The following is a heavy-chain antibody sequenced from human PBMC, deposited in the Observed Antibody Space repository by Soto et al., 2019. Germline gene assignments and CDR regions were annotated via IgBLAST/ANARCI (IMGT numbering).Heavy chain of an antibody. Sequence: GGSLRLSCVASGFTFINYAMSWVLQTPGRGLERVSAISGDGAATYFANFLRGRFIISRDNSRNTLYLQMDTMRGEDTAIYYCAKMSDFWSGSPTYHFDYWGQGT. CDR3: AKMSDFWSGSPTYHFDY. V-gene: IGHV3-23*01. J-gene: IGHJ4*02. D-gene: IGHD3-3*01. CDR2: ISGDGAAT. CDR1: GFTFINYA.